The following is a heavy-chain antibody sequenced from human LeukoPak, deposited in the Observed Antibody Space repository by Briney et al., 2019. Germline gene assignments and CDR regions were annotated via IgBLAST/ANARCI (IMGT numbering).Heavy chain of an antibody. V-gene: IGHV4-4*07. CDR1: GDSISSYY. CDR3: ARGNLEWYDALDI. CDR2: ISTTGST. Sequence: SETLSLTCTVSGDSISSYYWGWIRQPAGKGLEWIGRISTTGSTNYNPSLKSRLTMSLDTSKNQFSLKLTSVSAADTAVYYCARGNLEWYDALDIWGQGTMVTVSS. D-gene: IGHD3-3*01. J-gene: IGHJ3*02.